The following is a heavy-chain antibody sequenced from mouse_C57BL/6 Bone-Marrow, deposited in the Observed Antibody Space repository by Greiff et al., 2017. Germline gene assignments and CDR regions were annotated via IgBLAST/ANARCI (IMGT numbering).Heavy chain of an antibody. CDR3: ARFDGSRYYFDY. J-gene: IGHJ2*01. CDR2: IYPGDGDT. CDR1: GYAFSSSW. D-gene: IGHD1-1*01. V-gene: IGHV1-82*01. Sequence: VQLQQSGPELVKPGASVKTSCKASGYAFSSSWMNWVKQRPGKGLEWIGRIYPGDGDTNYNGKFKGKATLTADKSSSTAYMQLSSLTSEDSAVYFCARFDGSRYYFDYWGQGTTLTVSS.